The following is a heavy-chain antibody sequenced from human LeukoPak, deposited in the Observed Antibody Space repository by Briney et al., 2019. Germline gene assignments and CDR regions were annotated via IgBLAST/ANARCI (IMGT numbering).Heavy chain of an antibody. CDR3: ARKAPYYYDGSGPLGTYYFDY. CDR2: VYYSGST. D-gene: IGHD3-22*01. Sequence: SETLSLTCSVSGGSISSSSYYWGWIRQPPGKGLEWIGGVYYSGSTYYNPSLKSRVTISVDTSKNQFSLKLNSVTAADTAVYYCARKAPYYYDGSGPLGTYYFDYWGQGTLVTVSS. J-gene: IGHJ4*02. V-gene: IGHV4-39*07. CDR1: GGSISSSSYY.